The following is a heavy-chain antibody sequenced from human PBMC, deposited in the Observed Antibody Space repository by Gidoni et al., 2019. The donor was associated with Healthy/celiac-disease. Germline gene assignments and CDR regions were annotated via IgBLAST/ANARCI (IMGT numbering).Heavy chain of an antibody. CDR3: ARVIGFWSGYEDY. CDR1: VYTFTSYG. CDR2: ISAYNGNT. Sequence: QVQLVQSGAELKKHGASVQVSCKAPVYTFTSYGLRGVRQAPGQGLEWMGWISAYNGNTNYAQKLQGRVTMTTDTSTSTAYMELRSLRSDDTAVYYCARVIGFWSGYEDYWGQGTLVTVSS. D-gene: IGHD3-3*01. V-gene: IGHV1-18*01. J-gene: IGHJ4*02.